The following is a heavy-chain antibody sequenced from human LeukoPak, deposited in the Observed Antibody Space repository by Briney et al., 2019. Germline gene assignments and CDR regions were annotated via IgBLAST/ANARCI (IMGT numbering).Heavy chain of an antibody. Sequence: SETLSLTCAVSGXSISGNNGWSWVRQPPGKGLEWIGEISHSGSTGYNSSLKSRVTISVDKSKNQFSLKLSSVTAADTAVYYCARNMVGETTFDYWGQGTLVTVSS. CDR1: GXSISGNNG. CDR3: ARNMVGETTFDY. D-gene: IGHD2/OR15-2a*01. V-gene: IGHV4-4*02. CDR2: ISHSGST. J-gene: IGHJ4*02.